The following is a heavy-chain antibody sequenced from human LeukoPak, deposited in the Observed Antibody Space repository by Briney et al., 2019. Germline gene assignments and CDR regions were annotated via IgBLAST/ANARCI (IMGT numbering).Heavy chain of an antibody. J-gene: IGHJ4*02. CDR1: GGTFSSYA. V-gene: IGHV1-18*01. CDR3: ARDRALGIVDY. D-gene: IGHD1-26*01. Sequence: ASVKVSCKASGGTFSSYAISWVRQAPGQGLEWMGWISAYNGNTNYAQKLQGRVTMTTDTSTSTAYMELRSLRSDDTAVYYCARDRALGIVDYWGQGTLVTVSS. CDR2: ISAYNGNT.